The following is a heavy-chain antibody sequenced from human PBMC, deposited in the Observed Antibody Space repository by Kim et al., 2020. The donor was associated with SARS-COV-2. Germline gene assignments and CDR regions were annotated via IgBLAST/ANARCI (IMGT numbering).Heavy chain of an antibody. V-gene: IGHV3-74*03. CDR3: VRDVSTADTSFDP. J-gene: IGHJ5*02. Sequence: YARSVKGRFTDSRDNAKNTLDLQMNSLRAEDTAVYYCVRDVSTADTSFDPWGQGTLVTVSS.